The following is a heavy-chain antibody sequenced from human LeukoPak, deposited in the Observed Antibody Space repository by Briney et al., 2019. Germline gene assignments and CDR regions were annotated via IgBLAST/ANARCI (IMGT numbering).Heavy chain of an antibody. CDR3: ARESLSGSSWYGCPDY. CDR2: INPNSGGT. V-gene: IGHV1-2*02. D-gene: IGHD6-13*01. J-gene: IGHJ4*02. Sequence: ASVKVSCKASGYTFTGYYMHWVRQAPGQGLEWMGWINPNSGGTNYAQKFQGRVTMTRDTSISTAYMELSRLRSDDTAVYYCARESLSGSSWYGCPDYWGQGTLVTVSS. CDR1: GYTFTGYY.